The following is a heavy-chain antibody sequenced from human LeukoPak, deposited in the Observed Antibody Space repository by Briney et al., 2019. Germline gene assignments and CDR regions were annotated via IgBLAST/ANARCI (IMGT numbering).Heavy chain of an antibody. V-gene: IGHV3-21*01. Sequence: GGSLRLSCAASGFTFISHSMNWVRQAPGKGLEWVSTISSSGTYIYYADSVKGRFTISRDNAKNSQYLQMNSLRAEDTAVYYCARDPWTNSDYDGFDYWGQGTLVTVSS. CDR2: ISSSGTYI. J-gene: IGHJ4*02. CDR1: GFTFISHS. D-gene: IGHD5-12*01. CDR3: ARDPWTNSDYDGFDY.